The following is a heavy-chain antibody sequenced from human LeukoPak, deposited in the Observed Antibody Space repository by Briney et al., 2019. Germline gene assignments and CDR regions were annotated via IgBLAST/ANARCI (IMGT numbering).Heavy chain of an antibody. J-gene: IGHJ4*02. CDR3: ARGVTRYCSSTSCYYFDY. Sequence: GGSLRLSCAASGFTFSSYGMHWVRQAPGKGLEWVAVIWYDGSDKYYADSVKGRFTISRDNSKNTLYLQMNSLRAEDTAVYYCARGVTRYCSSTSCYYFDYWGQGTLVTVSS. V-gene: IGHV3-33*01. D-gene: IGHD2-2*01. CDR2: IWYDGSDK. CDR1: GFTFSSYG.